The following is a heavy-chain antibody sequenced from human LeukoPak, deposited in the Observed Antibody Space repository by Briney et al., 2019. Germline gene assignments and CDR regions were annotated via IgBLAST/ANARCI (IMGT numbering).Heavy chain of an antibody. CDR3: ARVGASSSWYPYYFDY. V-gene: IGHV3-33*01. D-gene: IGHD6-13*01. J-gene: IGHJ4*02. CDR1: GFTFSSYG. Sequence: GGSLRLSCAASGFTFSSYGMHWVRQAPGKGLEGVAVIWYDGSNKYYADSVKGRFTISRDNYKNTLYLQMNSLRAEDTAVYYCARVGASSSWYPYYFDYWGQGTLVTVSS. CDR2: IWYDGSNK.